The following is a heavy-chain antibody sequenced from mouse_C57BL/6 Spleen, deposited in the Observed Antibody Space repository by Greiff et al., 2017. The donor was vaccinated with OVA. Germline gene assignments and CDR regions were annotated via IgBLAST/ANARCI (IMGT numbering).Heavy chain of an antibody. J-gene: IGHJ2*01. V-gene: IGHV3-8*01. CDR1: GYSITSAY. CDR3: ARSDISDSNFDY. Sequence: EVMLVESGPGLAKPSPTLSLSCSVTGYSITSAYWNWIRKFPGNKLEYMGYISYSGRTYYYHSLNNRISITRDTSKNQYYLQVNAVTTEDTATDYCARSDISDSNFDYWGQGTTLTVSS. CDR2: ISYSGRT. D-gene: IGHD2-5*01.